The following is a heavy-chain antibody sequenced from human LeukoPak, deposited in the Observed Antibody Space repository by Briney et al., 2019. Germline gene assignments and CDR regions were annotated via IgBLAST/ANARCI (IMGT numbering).Heavy chain of an antibody. V-gene: IGHV1-69*05. CDR2: IIPIFGTA. J-gene: IGHJ4*02. CDR3: ATLHGQWLVPTD. Sequence: ASVKVSCKASGGTFSSYAISWVRQAPGQGLEWMGGIIPIFGTANYAQKFQGRVTITRDTSASTAYMELSSLRSEDTAVYYCATLHGQWLVPTDWGQGTLVTVSS. CDR1: GGTFSSYA. D-gene: IGHD6-19*01.